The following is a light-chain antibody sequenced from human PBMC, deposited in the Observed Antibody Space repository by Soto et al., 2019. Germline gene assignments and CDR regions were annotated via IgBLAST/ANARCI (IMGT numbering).Light chain of an antibody. V-gene: IGKV3-20*01. CDR2: GAS. Sequence: EMVLTQSPGTLSLSPGERATLSCRASQSVSSSYLAWYQQKPVQAPRLLIYGASSRATGIPYRVSGSGSGTDFTLSISRVEPEDFAVYYGQQYGSSTRYTFGQGTKLEIK. CDR3: QQYGSSTRYT. CDR1: QSVSSSY. J-gene: IGKJ2*01.